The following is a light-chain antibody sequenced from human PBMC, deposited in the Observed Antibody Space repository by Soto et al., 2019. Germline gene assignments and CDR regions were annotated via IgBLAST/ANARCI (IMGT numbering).Light chain of an antibody. Sequence: QSALTQPASVSGSPGQSITISCTGTSSDVGGYSYVSWYQHNPGKAPKLMIYDVSNRPSGVSNRFSGSKSGSTASLTISGLQAEDEADYYCNSYTGSGTVVFGGGTKLTVL. CDR3: NSYTGSGTVV. J-gene: IGLJ2*01. CDR2: DVS. CDR1: SSDVGGYSY. V-gene: IGLV2-14*03.